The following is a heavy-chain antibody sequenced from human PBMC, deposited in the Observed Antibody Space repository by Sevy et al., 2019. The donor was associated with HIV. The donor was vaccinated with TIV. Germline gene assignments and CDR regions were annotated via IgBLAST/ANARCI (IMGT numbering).Heavy chain of an antibody. J-gene: IGHJ1*01. Sequence: GGSLRLSCAASGFTFNRYSVHWVRQAPGKGLEWVATISFDATNKHYPDSVKGRFTISRDNFQNSLFLQMDSLRPEDTAVYYCALERLSSDVAEYFQNWGQGTLVTVSS. V-gene: IGHV3-30-3*01. CDR1: GFTFNRYS. CDR3: ALERLSSDVAEYFQN. D-gene: IGHD1-1*01. CDR2: ISFDATNK.